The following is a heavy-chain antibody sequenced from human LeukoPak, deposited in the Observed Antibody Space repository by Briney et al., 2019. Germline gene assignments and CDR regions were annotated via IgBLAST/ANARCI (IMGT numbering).Heavy chain of an antibody. CDR2: NSSSGINI. CDR3: ARDQNGSGDGYYMDL. D-gene: IGHD3-10*01. CDR1: GFTFCSYD. Sequence: GGALRLSCAASGFTFCSYDMTWVRQAPGKGLEWVSYNSSSGINIFYAGSVKGRFTISRDNAKNSLYLQMNSLRSEDTALYYCARDQNGSGDGYYMDLWGKGTTVTISS. V-gene: IGHV3-48*03. J-gene: IGHJ6*03.